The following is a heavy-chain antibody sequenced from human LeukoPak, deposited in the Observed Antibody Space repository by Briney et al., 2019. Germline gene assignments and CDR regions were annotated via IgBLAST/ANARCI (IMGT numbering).Heavy chain of an antibody. CDR2: IIPIFGTA. D-gene: IGHD3-22*01. CDR3: ARSLLDYYDSSGYSYGMDV. Sequence: SVKVSCKASGGTFSIYAISWVRQAPGQGLEWMGGIIPIFGTANYAQKFQGRVTITADESTSTAYMELSSLRSEDTAVYYCARSLLDYYDSSGYSYGMDVWGQGTTVTVSS. CDR1: GGTFSIYA. J-gene: IGHJ6*02. V-gene: IGHV1-69*13.